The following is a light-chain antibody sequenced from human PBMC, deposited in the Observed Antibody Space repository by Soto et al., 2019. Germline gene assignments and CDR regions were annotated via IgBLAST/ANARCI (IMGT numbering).Light chain of an antibody. Sequence: EVVMTQSPATLSVSPGERATLSCRASQYISKFLAWYQQRPGQAPRLLIYDASTRATGIPDRFSGSGSGTEFTLTIISLQSEDLAVYHCQQYNNWPGWTFGQGTKVDIK. J-gene: IGKJ1*01. V-gene: IGKV3-15*01. CDR3: QQYNNWPGWT. CDR2: DAS. CDR1: QYISKF.